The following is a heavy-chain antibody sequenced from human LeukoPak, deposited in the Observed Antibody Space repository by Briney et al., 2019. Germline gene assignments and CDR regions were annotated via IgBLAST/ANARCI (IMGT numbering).Heavy chain of an antibody. CDR3: ARSKQQLARVGYCSGGSCYLRTPFDY. J-gene: IGHJ4*02. CDR1: GFTCSSYS. D-gene: IGHD2-15*01. CDR2: ISSSSSYI. V-gene: IGHV3-21*01. Sequence: GSLRLSCAASGFTCSSYSMNWVRPAPGKGLEWVSSISSSSSYIYYASSGKGRFTISRDNAKNSLYLQMNSLRAEDTAVYYCARSKQQLARVGYCSGGSCYLRTPFDYWGQGNLVTVSS.